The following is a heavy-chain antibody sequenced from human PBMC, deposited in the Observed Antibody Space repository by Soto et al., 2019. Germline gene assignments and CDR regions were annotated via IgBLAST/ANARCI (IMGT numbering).Heavy chain of an antibody. CDR1: GYTFTGFS. Sequence: ASVKVSCKASGYTFTGFSLHWVRQAPGQRLEWMGWINAGSGNTKYSQKFQGRVTITRDTSASTAYMELSSLTSEDTAVYYCARDSPPADYWGQGTLVTVSS. CDR2: INAGSGNT. J-gene: IGHJ4*02. V-gene: IGHV1-3*01. CDR3: ARDSPPADY.